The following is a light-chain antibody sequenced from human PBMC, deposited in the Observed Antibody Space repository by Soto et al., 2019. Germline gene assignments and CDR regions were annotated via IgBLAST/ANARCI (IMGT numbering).Light chain of an antibody. CDR3: SSYTTSGTLV. CDR2: EVI. CDR1: ISDVGSFNR. Sequence: QSALTQPPSVSGSPGQSVTISCAGTISDVGSFNRVSWYQQPPGTAPRLMIYEVIYRPSGVPDRFAGSKSGNTASLTISGLQAEDEADYYCSSYTTSGTLVFGGGTKLTVL. V-gene: IGLV2-18*02. J-gene: IGLJ3*02.